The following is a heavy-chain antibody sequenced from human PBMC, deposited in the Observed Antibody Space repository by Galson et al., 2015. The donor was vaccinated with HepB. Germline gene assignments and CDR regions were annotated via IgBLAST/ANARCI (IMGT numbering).Heavy chain of an antibody. J-gene: IGHJ4*02. Sequence: SLRLSCAASGFTFSNAWMSWVRQAPGKGLEWVGRIKSKTDGGTTDYAAPVKGRFTISRDDSKNTLYLQMNSLKTEDTAVYYCTTSNHPSSMIRGVSNFDYWGQGTLVTVSS. CDR1: GFTFSNAW. V-gene: IGHV3-15*01. D-gene: IGHD3-10*01. CDR2: IKSKTDGGTT. CDR3: TTSNHPSSMIRGVSNFDY.